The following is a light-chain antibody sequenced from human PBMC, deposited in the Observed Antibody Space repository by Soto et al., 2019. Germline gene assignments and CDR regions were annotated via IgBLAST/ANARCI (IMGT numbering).Light chain of an antibody. V-gene: IGKV3-20*01. J-gene: IGKJ1*01. Sequence: EIVLTQSPVTLSVSPGERATLSCRASQSVGSDLAWYQQKPGQAPRLVIYGASSRATGIPDRFSGSGSGTDFTLTISRLEPEDLAVYYCQQYGSSPLWTFGQGTKVDIK. CDR2: GAS. CDR1: QSVGSD. CDR3: QQYGSSPLWT.